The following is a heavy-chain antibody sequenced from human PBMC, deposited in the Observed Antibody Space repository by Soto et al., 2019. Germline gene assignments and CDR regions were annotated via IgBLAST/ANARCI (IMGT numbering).Heavy chain of an antibody. CDR1: GFSFTDYH. CDR2: INPKSGGT. D-gene: IGHD2-8*01. V-gene: IGHV1-2*04. CDR3: ARGDSTDCSNGVCSFFYNHDMDV. Sequence: ASVKVSCKASGFSFTDYHIHWVRQAPGQGLEWLGRINPKSGGTSTAQKFQGWVTMTTDTSISTASMELTRLTSDDTAIYYCARGDSTDCSNGVCSFFYNHDMDVWGQGTTVTVSS. J-gene: IGHJ6*02.